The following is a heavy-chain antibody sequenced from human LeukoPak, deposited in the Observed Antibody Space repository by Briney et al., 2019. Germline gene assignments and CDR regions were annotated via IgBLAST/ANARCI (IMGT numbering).Heavy chain of an antibody. J-gene: IGHJ5*02. CDR2: IGGSGGSR. D-gene: IGHD1-26*01. CDR1: GFTFSSYA. V-gene: IGHV3-23*01. CDR3: ANPRVGATSWFEP. Sequence: GGSLRLSCAASGFTFSSYAMSWVRQARGKGREGVSGIGGSGGSRYYADSVKGRFTISIDNSKNTLYLQMHRLRAEDTAVYYCANPRVGATSWFEPWGQGTLVTVSS.